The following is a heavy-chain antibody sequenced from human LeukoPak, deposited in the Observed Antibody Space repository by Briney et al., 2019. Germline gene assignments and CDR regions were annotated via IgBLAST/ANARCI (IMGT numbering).Heavy chain of an antibody. CDR2: IIPIFGTA. Sequence: GASVTVSCKASGGTFSSYAISWVRQAPGQGLEWMGGIIPIFGTANYAQKLQGRVTMTTDTSTSTAYMELRSLRSDDTAVYYCATGGPDEEPLDYWGQGTLVTVSS. D-gene: IGHD3-16*01. CDR1: GGTFSSYA. V-gene: IGHV1-69*05. J-gene: IGHJ4*02. CDR3: ATGGPDEEPLDY.